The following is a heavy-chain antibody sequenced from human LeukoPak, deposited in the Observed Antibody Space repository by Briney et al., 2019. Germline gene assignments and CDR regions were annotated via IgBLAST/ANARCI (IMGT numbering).Heavy chain of an antibody. J-gene: IGHJ4*02. Sequence: VGSLRLSCAASGVTFSNDWMHWVRQAPGKRLVWVSRINTDGSTTNYADSVKGRFTISRDNAKNTLYLQMNSLRVEDTAVYYCARGRGGSYHYWGQGTLVTVSS. CDR1: GVTFSNDW. D-gene: IGHD1-26*01. CDR2: INTDGSTT. CDR3: ARGRGGSYHY. V-gene: IGHV3-74*01.